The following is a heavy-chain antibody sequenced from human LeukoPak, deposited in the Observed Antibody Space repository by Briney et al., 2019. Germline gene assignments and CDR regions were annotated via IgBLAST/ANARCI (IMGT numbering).Heavy chain of an antibody. CDR3: ARDRGLNVCPADY. J-gene: IGHJ4*02. CDR2: INPSGGST. CDR1: GYTFSTYY. D-gene: IGHD2-2*01. V-gene: IGHV1-46*01. Sequence: ASVKVSCKASGYTFSTYYMHWVRQAPGQGLEWMGMINPSGGSTSYAQKFQGRVTMTRDTSTSTAYMELSSLRSEDTAVYYCARDRGLNVCPADYWGQGTLVIVSS.